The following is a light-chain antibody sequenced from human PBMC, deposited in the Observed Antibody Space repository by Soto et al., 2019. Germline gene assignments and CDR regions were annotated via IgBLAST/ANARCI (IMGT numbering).Light chain of an antibody. CDR3: QQYNSYSLT. CDR2: DAS. J-gene: IGKJ4*01. Sequence: DIQMSRSPSTLSASVGDRVTMTCRASQSISSWLAWYQQKPGKAPKLLIYDASSLESGVPSRFSGSGSGTEFTLTISSLQPDDFATYYCQQYNSYSLTFGGGTKVDIK. CDR1: QSISSW. V-gene: IGKV1-5*01.